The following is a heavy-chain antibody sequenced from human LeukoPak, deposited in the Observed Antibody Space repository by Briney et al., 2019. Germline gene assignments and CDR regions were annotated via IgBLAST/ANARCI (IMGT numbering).Heavy chain of an antibody. Sequence: SETLSLTCTVSGGSISSYYWSWIRQPPGKGLEWIGYVYYSGSTNYNPSLKSRVTISVATSKNQFSLELSSVTAADTAVYYCARGGPARGYCSSTSCKYYFDYWGQGTLVTVSS. D-gene: IGHD2-2*01. J-gene: IGHJ4*02. CDR1: GGSISSYY. CDR3: ARGGPARGYCSSTSCKYYFDY. CDR2: VYYSGST. V-gene: IGHV4-59*12.